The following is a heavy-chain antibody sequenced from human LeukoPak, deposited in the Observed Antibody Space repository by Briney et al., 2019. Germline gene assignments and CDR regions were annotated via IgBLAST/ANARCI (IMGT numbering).Heavy chain of an antibody. CDR1: GFTFSSYA. CDR3: AKLRYSSSWYALDY. D-gene: IGHD6-13*01. J-gene: IGHJ4*02. CDR2: ISGSGGST. V-gene: IGHV3-23*01. Sequence: GGSLRLSYAASGFTFSSYAMSWVRQAPGKGLEWVSAISGSGGSTYYADSVKGRFTISRDNSKNTLYLQMNSLRAEDTAVYYCAKLRYSSSWYALDYWGQGTLVTVSS.